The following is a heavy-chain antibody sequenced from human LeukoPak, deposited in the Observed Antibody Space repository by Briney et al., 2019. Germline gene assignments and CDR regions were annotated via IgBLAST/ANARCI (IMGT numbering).Heavy chain of an antibody. V-gene: IGHV3-30*03. CDR2: ISYDGSNK. CDR3: ARTTTTVTTLDY. D-gene: IGHD4-17*01. Sequence: GGSLRLSCAASGFTFSSYGMHWVRQAPGKGLEWVAVISYDGSNKYYPDSVKGRFTISRDNSKNTLYLQMNSLRAEDTAVYYCARTTTTVTTLDYWGQGTLVTVSS. J-gene: IGHJ4*02. CDR1: GFTFSSYG.